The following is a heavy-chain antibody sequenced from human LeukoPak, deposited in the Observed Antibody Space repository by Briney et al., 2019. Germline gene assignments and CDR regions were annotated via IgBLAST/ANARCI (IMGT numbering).Heavy chain of an antibody. CDR2: IYRTGST. J-gene: IGHJ4*02. D-gene: IGHD2/OR15-2a*01. Sequence: PSETLSLTCTVSGASISSTNYYWSWIRQSAGKGLEWIGRIYRTGSTNYNPSLKSRGTISLDTSKNQFSLKLSAVTAADTAVYYCVRDLGVSLPFDYWGQGVLVTVSS. V-gene: IGHV4-61*02. CDR1: GASISSTNYY. CDR3: VRDLGVSLPFDY.